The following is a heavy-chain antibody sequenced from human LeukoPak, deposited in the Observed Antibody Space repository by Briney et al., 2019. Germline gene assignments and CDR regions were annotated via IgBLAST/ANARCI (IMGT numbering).Heavy chain of an antibody. J-gene: IGHJ4*02. CDR2: IHPSAGST. Sequence: RASVEVSCKASGYTFTGYYMHWVRQAPGQGLEWMGMIHPSAGSTIYAQKFQGSVAMTRDTSTSTVYMELSSLRSEDTAVYYCARALRPYCGGDCYSSLWGQGTLVTVSS. D-gene: IGHD2-21*02. CDR3: ARALRPYCGGDCYSSL. V-gene: IGHV1-46*01. CDR1: GYTFTGYY.